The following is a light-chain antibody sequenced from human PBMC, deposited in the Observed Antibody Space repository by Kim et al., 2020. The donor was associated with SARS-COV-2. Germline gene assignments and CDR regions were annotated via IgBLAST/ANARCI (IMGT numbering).Light chain of an antibody. Sequence: DIQMTQSPSSLSASVGDRVTITCRASQSISDYLNWYQQKPGKAPKLLMSSVSSLLTGVPSRFAGSGSGTDFTLTISSLQPDDFATYYCQQSYTVPWTFGQGTKVDIK. CDR3: QQSYTVPWT. CDR1: QSISDY. J-gene: IGKJ1*01. V-gene: IGKV1-39*01. CDR2: SVS.